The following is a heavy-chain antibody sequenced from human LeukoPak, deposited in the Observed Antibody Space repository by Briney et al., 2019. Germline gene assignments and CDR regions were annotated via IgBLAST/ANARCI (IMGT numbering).Heavy chain of an antibody. CDR3: ARHLRRASYYFDY. V-gene: IGHV4-59*08. CDR2: IYYSGST. CDR1: GGSISSYY. D-gene: IGHD3-10*01. Sequence: SETLSLTCTVSGGSISSYYWSWIRQPPGKGLEWIGYIYYSGSTNYNPSLKSRDTISVDTSKNQFSLKLSSVTAADTAAYYCARHLRRASYYFDYWGQGTLVTVSS. J-gene: IGHJ4*02.